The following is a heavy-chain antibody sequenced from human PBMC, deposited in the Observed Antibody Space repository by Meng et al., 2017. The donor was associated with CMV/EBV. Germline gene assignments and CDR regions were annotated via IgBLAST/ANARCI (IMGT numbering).Heavy chain of an antibody. CDR3: ARDSVAGLYCSSTSCYRSAYYYYGMDV. CDR2: ISYDGSNK. CDR1: GFTFSSYA. J-gene: IGHJ6*02. V-gene: IGHV3-30*04. Sequence: GESLKISCAASGFTFSSYAMHWVRQAPGKGLEWVAVISYDGSNKYYADSVKGRFTISRDNSKNTLYLKMNSLRAEDTAVYYCARDSVAGLYCSSTSCYRSAYYYYGMDVWGQGTTVTVSS. D-gene: IGHD2-2*02.